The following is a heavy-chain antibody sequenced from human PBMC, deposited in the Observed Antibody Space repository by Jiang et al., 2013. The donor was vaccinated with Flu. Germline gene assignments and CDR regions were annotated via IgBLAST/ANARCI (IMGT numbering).Heavy chain of an antibody. CDR1: GDFIRSGGYY. CDR2: IYNSGAT. CDR3: ARQWDDTGNYY. V-gene: IGHV4-31*03. Sequence: GSGLVKPSETLSLMCSVSGDFIRSGGYYWSWIRQHPAKGLEWIGYIYNSGATNYNPSLEGRVTISVDTSKNNFSLKLTSVTAADTAVYYCARQWDDTGNYY. D-gene: IGHD1-26*01. J-gene: IGHJ6*01.